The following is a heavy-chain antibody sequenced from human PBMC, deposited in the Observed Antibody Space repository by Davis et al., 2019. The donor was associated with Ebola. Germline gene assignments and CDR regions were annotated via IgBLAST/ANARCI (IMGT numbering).Heavy chain of an antibody. J-gene: IGHJ4*02. CDR2: IYHRGNT. Sequence: MPSETLSLTCTVSGGSISSYYWSWIRQPPGKGLEWIGNIYHRGNTNYNPSLESRVTISVDTSRNQFSLKLSSVTAADTAVYYCASGGTDYWGQGTLVTVSS. D-gene: IGHD3-16*01. CDR3: ASGGTDY. CDR1: GGSISSYY. V-gene: IGHV4-59*12.